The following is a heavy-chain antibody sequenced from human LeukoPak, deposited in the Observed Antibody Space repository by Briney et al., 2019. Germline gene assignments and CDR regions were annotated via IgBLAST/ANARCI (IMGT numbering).Heavy chain of an antibody. CDR2: INHSGST. CDR1: GGSFSPYY. J-gene: IGHJ4*02. CDR3: ARGGFYCGGDCYVDY. Sequence: SETLSLTCAVYGGSFSPYYWSWIRQPPGKGLEWIGEINHSGSTNYNPSLKSRVTISVDTSKNQFSLRLSSVTAADTAVYYCARGGFYCGGDCYVDYWGQGSLVTVSS. D-gene: IGHD2-21*02. V-gene: IGHV4-34*01.